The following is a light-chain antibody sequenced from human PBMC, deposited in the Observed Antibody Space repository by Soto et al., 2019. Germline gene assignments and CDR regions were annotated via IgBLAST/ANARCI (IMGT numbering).Light chain of an antibody. CDR3: SSFAGNNNL. CDR2: EVT. J-gene: IGLJ2*01. Sequence: QSALTQPPSASGSPGQSGTISCTGTSSDVGGYDLVSWYQQHPGKAPKLIVYEVTKRPSGVPARFSGSKSGNTASLTVSGLQADDESDYYCSSFAGNNNLFGGGTKLTVL. CDR1: SSDVGGYDL. V-gene: IGLV2-8*01.